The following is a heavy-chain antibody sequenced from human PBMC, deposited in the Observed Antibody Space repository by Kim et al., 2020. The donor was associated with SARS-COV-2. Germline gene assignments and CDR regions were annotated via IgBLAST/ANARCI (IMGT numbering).Heavy chain of an antibody. CDR2: IYYSGST. CDR3: VRDVGVPSPGFDD. D-gene: IGHD1-26*01. Sequence: SETLSLTCTVSGGSISSSSYYWGWIRQPPGKGLVWIGSIYYSGSTYYNPALKSLVTIAVDTSKNQFSLKLTSVTAAATAVYACVRDVGVPSPGFDDWGQG. V-gene: IGHV4-39*02. CDR1: GGSISSSSYY. J-gene: IGHJ4*01.